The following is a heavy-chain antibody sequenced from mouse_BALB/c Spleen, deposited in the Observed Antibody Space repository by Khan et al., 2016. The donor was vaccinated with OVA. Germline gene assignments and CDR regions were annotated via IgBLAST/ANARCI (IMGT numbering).Heavy chain of an antibody. J-gene: IGHJ4*01. CDR1: GYTFPEYT. CDR3: ARDAGRY. D-gene: IGHD3-3*01. CDR2: INPKNGGT. Sequence: VQLQQSGPELVKPGASVKISCRTSGYTFPEYTVHWVKQSLGKSLDWIGVINPKNGGTAYNQKFKGKATLTVDKSSSTAYMEFRSLTSEDSAIYYGARDAGRYWGQGTSVTVAS. V-gene: IGHV1-18*01.